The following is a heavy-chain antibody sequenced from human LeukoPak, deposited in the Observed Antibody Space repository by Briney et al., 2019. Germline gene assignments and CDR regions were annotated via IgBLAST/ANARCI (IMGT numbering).Heavy chain of an antibody. CDR2: TYYRSKWYN. CDR1: GDSVSSNSAA. V-gene: IGHV6-1*01. J-gene: IGHJ4*02. D-gene: IGHD3-22*01. CDR3: ARAPSSYYDSSGHFDY. Sequence: SQTLSPTCAISGDSVSSNSAAWNWIRQSPSRGLEWLGRTYYRSKWYNDYAVSVKSRITINPDTPKNQFSLQLNSVTPEDTAVYYCARAPSSYYDSSGHFDYWGQGTLVTVSS.